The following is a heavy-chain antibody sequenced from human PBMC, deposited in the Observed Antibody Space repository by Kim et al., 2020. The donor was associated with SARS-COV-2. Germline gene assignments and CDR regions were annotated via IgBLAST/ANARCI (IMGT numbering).Heavy chain of an antibody. CDR1: GGTFSSYA. CDR3: ARAGGLHDYGDFYDAFDI. CDR2: IIPIFGIA. Sequence: SVKVSCKASGGTFSSYAISWVRQAPGQGLEWMGRIIPIFGIANYAQKFQGRVTITADKSTSSAYMELSSLRSEDTAVYYCARAGGLHDYGDFYDAFDIWGQGTMVTVSS. J-gene: IGHJ3*02. D-gene: IGHD4-17*01. V-gene: IGHV1-69*04.